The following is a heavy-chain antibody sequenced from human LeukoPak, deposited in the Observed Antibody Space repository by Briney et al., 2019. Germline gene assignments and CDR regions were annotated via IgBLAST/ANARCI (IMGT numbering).Heavy chain of an antibody. V-gene: IGHV3-23*01. CDR1: GLTFSNYA. Sequence: GGSLRLSCAASGLTFSNYAMTWVRLAPGKGLEWVSSLSGSGGATWYAGSVKGRFTIPRDNSKNTLYLRMNSLRAEDTAVYYCAKDRTPYSRSGGYYLGAFDIWGHGTLVTVSS. CDR2: LSGSGGAT. D-gene: IGHD3-10*01. CDR3: AKDRTPYSRSGGYYLGAFDI. J-gene: IGHJ3*02.